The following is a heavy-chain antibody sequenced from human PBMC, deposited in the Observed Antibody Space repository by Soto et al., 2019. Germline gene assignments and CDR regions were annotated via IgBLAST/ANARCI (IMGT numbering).Heavy chain of an antibody. CDR1: GFTFSSNG. Sequence: QVQLVESGGGVVQPGRSLRLSCAASGFTFSSNGIHWVRQAAGKGLEWVAVIWFDGSMKYYADSVRGRFTISRDNSKNTLYLQMNNLGVEDTAVYYCAGDRSRWDRGGMDVWGQGTTVTVSS. CDR2: IWFDGSMK. J-gene: IGHJ6*02. D-gene: IGHD6-13*01. V-gene: IGHV3-33*01. CDR3: AGDRSRWDRGGMDV.